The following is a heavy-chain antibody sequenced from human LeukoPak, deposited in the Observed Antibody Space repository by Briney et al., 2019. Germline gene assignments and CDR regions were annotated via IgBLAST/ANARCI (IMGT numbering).Heavy chain of an antibody. Sequence: SETLSLTCSVSGGSISSSNYYWGWIRQPPGKGLEWIGSIYYSGSTYYNPSLKSRVTISVDTSKNQFSLKLSSVTAADTAVYYCARGTYDSSGYPPVGFDYWGQGTLVTVSS. CDR3: ARGTYDSSGYPPVGFDY. CDR1: GGSISSSNYY. CDR2: IYYSGST. J-gene: IGHJ4*02. D-gene: IGHD3-22*01. V-gene: IGHV4-39*07.